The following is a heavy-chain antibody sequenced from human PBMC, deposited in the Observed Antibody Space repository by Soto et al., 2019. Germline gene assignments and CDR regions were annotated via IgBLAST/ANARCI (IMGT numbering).Heavy chain of an antibody. CDR1: GFTFSSYA. CDR3: ARDKVQLGYCSGGRCSGWFDP. J-gene: IGHJ5*02. CDR2: ISYDGSNK. Sequence: QVQLVESGGGVVQPGRSLRLSCAASGFTFSSYAMHWVRQAPGKGLEWVAVISYDGSNKYYADSVKGRFTISRDNSKNQLYLQMNSLRAEDTAVYYCARDKVQLGYCSGGRCSGWFDPWGQGTLVTVSS. V-gene: IGHV3-30-3*01. D-gene: IGHD2-15*01.